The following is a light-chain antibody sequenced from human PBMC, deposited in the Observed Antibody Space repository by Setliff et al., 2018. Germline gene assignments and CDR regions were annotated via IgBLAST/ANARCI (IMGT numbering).Light chain of an antibody. J-gene: IGLJ1*01. CDR1: SRDVGSSTF. Sequence: QSVLTQPPSASGSPGQSLIISCTGTSRDVGSSTFVSWYQQHPGKAPKLLIYEISKRPSGVPDRFSGSKSGNTASLTVSGLQAEDEADYYCSSYAGTNNPYVFGSGTKVTV. CDR3: SSYAGTNNPYV. V-gene: IGLV2-8*01. CDR2: EIS.